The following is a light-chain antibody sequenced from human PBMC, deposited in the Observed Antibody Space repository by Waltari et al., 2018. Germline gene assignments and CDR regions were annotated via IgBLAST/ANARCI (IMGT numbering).Light chain of an antibody. V-gene: IGKV1-39*01. Sequence: DIQMTQSPSSLSASVGDRVTITCRASQSISSYLNWYQQQPGKAPKILIYAASSLQSGVPSRFSGSGSWTDFTLTISSLQPEDFATYYGQQSYSTPRTFGQGTKVEIK. J-gene: IGKJ1*01. CDR2: AAS. CDR1: QSISSY. CDR3: QQSYSTPRT.